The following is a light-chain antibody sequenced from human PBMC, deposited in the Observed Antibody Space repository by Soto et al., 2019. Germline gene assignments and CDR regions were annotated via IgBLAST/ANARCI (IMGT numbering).Light chain of an antibody. V-gene: IGLV2-14*03. J-gene: IGLJ2*01. CDR3: NSYASVNSPVL. Sequence: HSVLTQPASLSGSPGQSITISCTGTSSDVGGYNYVSWYQQHPGKAPRLMIYGVSNRPLGVSYRFSGSKSGNTASLTNSGLQSEDEADYYCNSYASVNSPVLFGGGTHLTVL. CDR1: SSDVGGYNY. CDR2: GVS.